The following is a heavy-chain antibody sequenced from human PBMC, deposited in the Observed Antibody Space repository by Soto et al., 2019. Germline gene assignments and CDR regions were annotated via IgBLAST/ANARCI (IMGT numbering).Heavy chain of an antibody. D-gene: IGHD4-4*01. CDR2: IKSKIDGGTT. V-gene: IGHV3-15*07. CDR3: TTDAATTFDY. Sequence: GGSLRLSCAASGFSFSNAWMNWVRQAPGKGLELVGRIKSKIDGGTTDYAGPVKGRFTISRDDSKNTLYLQMNSLETGDTAVYYCTTDAATTFDYWGQGTQVTVSS. J-gene: IGHJ4*01. CDR1: GFSFSNAW.